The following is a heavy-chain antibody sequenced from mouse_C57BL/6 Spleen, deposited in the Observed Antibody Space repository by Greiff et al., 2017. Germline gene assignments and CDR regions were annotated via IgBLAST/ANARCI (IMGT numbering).Heavy chain of an antibody. Sequence: VKLMESGGGLVKPGGSLKLSCAASGFTFSSYAMSWVRQTPEKRLEWVATISDGGSYTYYPDNVKGRFTISRDNAKNNLYLQMSHLKSEDTAMYYCASDERGDSNYDAMDDWGQGTSVTVSS. D-gene: IGHD2-5*01. CDR2: ISDGGSYT. V-gene: IGHV5-4*03. CDR1: GFTFSSYA. J-gene: IGHJ4*01. CDR3: ASDERGDSNYDAMDD.